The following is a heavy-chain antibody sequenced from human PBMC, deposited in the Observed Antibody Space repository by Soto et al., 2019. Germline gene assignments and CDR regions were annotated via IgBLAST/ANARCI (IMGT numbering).Heavy chain of an antibody. CDR3: ARVPDR. D-gene: IGHD2-2*01. J-gene: IGHJ5*02. Sequence: SETRSLTCAVSGGSISSGGYSCNWIRQPPGKGLEWIGYIYHSGSTYYNPSLKSRVTISVDRSKNQFSLKLSSVTAADTAVYYCARVPDRWGQGTLVTVSS. CDR2: IYHSGST. V-gene: IGHV4-30-2*01. CDR1: GGSISSGGYS.